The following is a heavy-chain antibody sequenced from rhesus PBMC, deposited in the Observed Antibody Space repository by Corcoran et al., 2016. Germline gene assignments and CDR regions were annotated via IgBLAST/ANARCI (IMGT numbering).Heavy chain of an antibody. J-gene: IGHJ5-2*02. V-gene: IGHV4-173*01. CDR2: ISGSGGGA. D-gene: IGHD2-39*01. Sequence: QVQLQESGPGLVKPSATLSLTCAVSGGSVRSNYWRCLRRSPGKGLEWIGRISGSGGGADYNPSLKSRVTLSTETSKNQFSLRLTSVTAADTALYFCATLVGVPGSLDVWGRGVLVTVSS. CDR3: ATLVGVPGSLDV. CDR1: GGSVRSNY.